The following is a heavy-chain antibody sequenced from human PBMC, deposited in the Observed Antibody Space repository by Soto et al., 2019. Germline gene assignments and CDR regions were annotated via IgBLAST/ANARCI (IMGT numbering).Heavy chain of an antibody. CDR1: GYTFRSYG. Sequence: ASVKVSCKASGYTFRSYGISWVRQAPGQGPERMGWISGYNGNTHYPQKLQGKVTMTTDTSTSTAYMELRSLRSDDTAVYYCARGGYCSGGSCYENWFDPWGQGTLVTVSS. CDR3: ARGGYCSGGSCYENWFDP. J-gene: IGHJ5*02. CDR2: ISGYNGNT. V-gene: IGHV1-18*01. D-gene: IGHD2-15*01.